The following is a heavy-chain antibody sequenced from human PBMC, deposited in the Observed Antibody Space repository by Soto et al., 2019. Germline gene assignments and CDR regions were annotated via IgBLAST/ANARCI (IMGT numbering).Heavy chain of an antibody. V-gene: IGHV1-69*06. J-gene: IGHJ5*02. D-gene: IGHD3-3*01. CDR1: GGTFSSYA. CDR2: IIPIFGTA. Sequence: QVQLVQSGAEVKKPGSSVKVSCKASGGTFSSYAISWVRQAPGQGLEWMGGIIPIFGTANYAQKFQGRVTITADKSTSTAYLELSSLRSEDTAVYYCARVVLRFLEWSTNCFDPLGQGTLVTVSS. CDR3: ARVVLRFLEWSTNCFDP.